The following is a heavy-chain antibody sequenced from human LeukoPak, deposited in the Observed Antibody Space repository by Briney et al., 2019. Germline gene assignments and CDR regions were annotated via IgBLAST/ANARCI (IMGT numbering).Heavy chain of an antibody. CDR2: ISGSGDAT. CDR3: AKGHFASSSFFDY. CDR1: KFNFA. J-gene: IGHJ4*02. D-gene: IGHD6-6*01. V-gene: IGHV3-23*01. Sequence: GSLSLSCAASKFNFAMSWVRQTAAKRLEWVSAISGSGDATFYTDSVKGRFTISRDNSKNTLYLQMNNLRVEDTAVYYCAKGHFASSSFFDYWGQGTLVTVSS.